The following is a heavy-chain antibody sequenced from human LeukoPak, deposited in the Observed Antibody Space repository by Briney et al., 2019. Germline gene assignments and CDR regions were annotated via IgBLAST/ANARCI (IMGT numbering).Heavy chain of an antibody. J-gene: IGHJ4*02. Sequence: PGGSLRLSCGASGFTFSSHAMHWVRQAPGKGLEWVTFISYDGNYKYYADSVKGRFTISRDNSKNTVYLQMNSLRAADTAVYYCARGQLPRPDLYSSGFDYWGQGTLVTVSS. CDR2: ISYDGNYK. V-gene: IGHV3-30-3*01. CDR1: GFTFSSHA. CDR3: ARGQLPRPDLYSSGFDY. D-gene: IGHD6-19*01.